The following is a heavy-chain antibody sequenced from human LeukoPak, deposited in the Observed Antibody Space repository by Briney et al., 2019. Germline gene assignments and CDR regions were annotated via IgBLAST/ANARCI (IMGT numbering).Heavy chain of an antibody. D-gene: IGHD6-13*01. V-gene: IGHV4-4*07. Sequence: SETLSLTCTVSGDSISSYYWTWIRQPAGKGLEWIGRIYTSGSTNYNPSLKSRVTMSVDTSNNQFSLNLSSVTAADTAVYYCARQIIAAGKNYYGMDVWGQGTTVTVSS. J-gene: IGHJ6*02. CDR1: GDSISSYY. CDR3: ARQIIAAGKNYYGMDV. CDR2: IYTSGST.